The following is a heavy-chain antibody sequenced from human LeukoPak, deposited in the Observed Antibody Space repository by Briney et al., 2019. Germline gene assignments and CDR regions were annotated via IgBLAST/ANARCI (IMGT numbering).Heavy chain of an antibody. CDR1: GFTFSSYA. V-gene: IGHV3-30*02. D-gene: IGHD3-10*01. CDR3: AKGGGTMVRGVLD. J-gene: IGHJ4*02. Sequence: GGSLRLSCAASGFTFSSYAMHWVRQAPGKGLEWVAFIHSDGSNKHYADSVKGRFTISRENSKNTLYLQMNSLRAEDTAVYHCAKGGGTMVRGVLDWGQGTLVTVSS. CDR2: IHSDGSNK.